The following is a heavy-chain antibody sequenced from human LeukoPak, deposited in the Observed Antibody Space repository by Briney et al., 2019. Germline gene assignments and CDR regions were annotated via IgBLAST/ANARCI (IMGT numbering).Heavy chain of an antibody. CDR2: IYYSGST. J-gene: IGHJ3*02. CDR3: ARLTYCSGGSCSWAFDI. V-gene: IGHV4-59*08. Sequence: PSETLSLTCTVSGGSISSYYWSWIRQPPGKGLGWIGYIYYSGSTNYNPSLKSRVTISVDTSKNQFSLKLSSVTAADTAVYYCARLTYCSGGSCSWAFDIWGQGTMVTVSS. D-gene: IGHD2-15*01. CDR1: GGSISSYY.